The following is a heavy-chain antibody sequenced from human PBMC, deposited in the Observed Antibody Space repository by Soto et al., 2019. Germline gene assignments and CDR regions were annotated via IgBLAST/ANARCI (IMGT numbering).Heavy chain of an antibody. CDR1: GDPFSDYD. J-gene: IGHJ6*01. D-gene: IGHD6-19*01. CDR2: IHLESRKT. V-gene: IGHV1-8*01. CDR3: AITPGWFAGMAV. Sequence: DSVKVCFKACGDPFSDYDINLVRQAPGQGLEWMGWIHLESRKTSFAQKFQGRLTMTGDTSIDTAYMDLTSLTSEDTAVYYCAITPGWFAGMAVWGQGTTVTVSS.